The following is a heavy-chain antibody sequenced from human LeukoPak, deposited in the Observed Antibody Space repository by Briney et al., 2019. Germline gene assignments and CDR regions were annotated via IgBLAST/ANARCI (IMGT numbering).Heavy chain of an antibody. CDR1: GYTFTYRY. Sequence: GSSVKVSCKASGYTFTYRYLHWVRQAPGQALEWMGWITPFNGNTNYAQKFQGRVTMTRNTSISTAYMELSSLRSEDTAVYYCARTPYYYGSGSFYWGQGTLVTVSS. D-gene: IGHD3-10*01. CDR3: ARTPYYYGSGSFY. V-gene: IGHV1-45*02. CDR2: ITPFNGNT. J-gene: IGHJ4*02.